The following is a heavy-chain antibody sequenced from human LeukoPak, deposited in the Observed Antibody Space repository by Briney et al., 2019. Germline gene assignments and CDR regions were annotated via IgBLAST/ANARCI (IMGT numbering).Heavy chain of an antibody. CDR2: ISGSGGST. CDR3: AKDLGVVPAAKTRYYYYYCGMDV. J-gene: IGHJ6*02. V-gene: IGHV3-23*01. Sequence: GGSLRLSCAASGFTFSSYAMSWVRQAPGKGLEWVSAISGSGGSTYYADSVKGRFTISRDNSKNTLYLQMNSLRAEDTAVYYCAKDLGVVPAAKTRYYYYYCGMDVWGQGTTVTVSS. CDR1: GFTFSSYA. D-gene: IGHD2-2*01.